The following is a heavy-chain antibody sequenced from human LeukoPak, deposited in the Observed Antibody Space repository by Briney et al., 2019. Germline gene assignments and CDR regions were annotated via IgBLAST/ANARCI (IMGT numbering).Heavy chain of an antibody. J-gene: IGHJ4*02. Sequence: PSEALSLTCTISGSSITSVSHYWGWIRQPPGKGLEWIGDIYYTGSTYYSPSLRSRVTMSVHTSENQFSLRLNSVTAVDTAVYYCARRWGNIVGVTYEYWGQGTLVTVSS. D-gene: IGHD3-16*01. V-gene: IGHV4-39*01. CDR2: IYYTGST. CDR3: ARRWGNIVGVTYEY. CDR1: GSSITSVSHY.